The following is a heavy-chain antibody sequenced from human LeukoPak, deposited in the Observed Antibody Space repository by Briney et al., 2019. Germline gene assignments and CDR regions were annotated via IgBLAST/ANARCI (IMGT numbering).Heavy chain of an antibody. J-gene: IGHJ4*02. CDR3: VKGVGDY. Sequence: SETLSLTCAVYGGSFSGNHWTWIRQSPGKGLEWIGEINRGGSTDYNPSLKSRVTISIDTSKNQLTLKLKSVTAADTAVYYCVKGVGDYWGQGTLVTVSS. V-gene: IGHV4-34*01. D-gene: IGHD1-26*01. CDR2: INRGGST. CDR1: GGSFSGNH.